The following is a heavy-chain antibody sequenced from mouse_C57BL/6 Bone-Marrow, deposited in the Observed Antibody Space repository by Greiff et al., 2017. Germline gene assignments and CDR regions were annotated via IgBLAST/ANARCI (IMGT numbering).Heavy chain of an antibody. CDR2: IYPRSGNT. D-gene: IGHD2-5*01. V-gene: IGHV1-81*01. Sequence: VQLVESGAELARPGASVKLSCKASGYTFTSYGISWVKQRTGQGLEWIGEIYPRSGNTYYNEKFKGKATLTADKSSSTAYMELRSLTSEDSAVYFCARDSNYIYYHAMDYWGQGTSVTVSS. J-gene: IGHJ4*01. CDR3: ARDSNYIYYHAMDY. CDR1: GYTFTSYG.